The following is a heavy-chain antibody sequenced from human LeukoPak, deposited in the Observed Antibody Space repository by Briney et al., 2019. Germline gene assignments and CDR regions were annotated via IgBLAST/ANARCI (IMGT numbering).Heavy chain of an antibody. D-gene: IGHD4-23*01. CDR3: VREAPYGGNDLDYGMDV. Sequence: PGGSLRLSCAASGFTFSSYGMHWVRQAPGKGLEWVAVIWHDGSNKYYADSVKGRFTISRDNSKNTLYLQMNSLRAEDTAVYYCVREAPYGGNDLDYGMDVWGQGTTVTVSS. J-gene: IGHJ6*02. CDR1: GFTFSSYG. V-gene: IGHV3-33*01. CDR2: IWHDGSNK.